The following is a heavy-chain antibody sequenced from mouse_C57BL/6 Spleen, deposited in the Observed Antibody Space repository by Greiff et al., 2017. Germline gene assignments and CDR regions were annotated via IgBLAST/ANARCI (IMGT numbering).Heavy chain of an antibody. V-gene: IGHV5-6*01. J-gene: IGHJ2*01. CDR2: ISSGGSYT. CDR3: ARVHGSSYFDY. Sequence: EVKLMESGGDLVKPGGSLKLSCAASGFTFSSYGMSWVRQTPDKRLEWVATISSGGSYTYYPDSVKGRFTISRDNAKNTLYLQMSSLKSEDTAMYYCARVHGSSYFDYWGQGTTLTVSS. D-gene: IGHD1-1*01. CDR1: GFTFSSYG.